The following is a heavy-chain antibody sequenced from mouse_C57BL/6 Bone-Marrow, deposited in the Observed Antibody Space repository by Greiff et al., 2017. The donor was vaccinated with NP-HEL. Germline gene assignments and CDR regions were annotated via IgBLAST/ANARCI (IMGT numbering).Heavy chain of an antibody. Sequence: EVQLVESGGGLVKPGGSLKLSCAASGFTFSDYGMHWVRQAPEKGLEWVAYISSGSSTIYYADTVKGRFTISRDNAKNTLFLQMTSLRSEDTAMYYCAREEIYYYGSSHEEGAMDYWGQGTSVTVSS. CDR2: ISSGSSTI. CDR1: GFTFSDYG. J-gene: IGHJ4*01. CDR3: AREEIYYYGSSHEEGAMDY. D-gene: IGHD1-1*01. V-gene: IGHV5-17*01.